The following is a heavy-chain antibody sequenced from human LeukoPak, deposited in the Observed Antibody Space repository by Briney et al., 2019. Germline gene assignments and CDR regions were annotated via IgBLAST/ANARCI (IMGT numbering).Heavy chain of an antibody. Sequence: GGSLRLSCAASGFTFSDYYMSWIRQAPGKGLEWVSYISSSGSTIYYADSVKGRFTNSRDNAKNSLYLQMNSLRAEDTAVYYCARVGPYNWNYGWFDPWGQGTLVTVSS. CDR1: GFTFSDYY. CDR3: ARVGPYNWNYGWFDP. CDR2: ISSSGSTI. J-gene: IGHJ5*02. D-gene: IGHD1-7*01. V-gene: IGHV3-11*01.